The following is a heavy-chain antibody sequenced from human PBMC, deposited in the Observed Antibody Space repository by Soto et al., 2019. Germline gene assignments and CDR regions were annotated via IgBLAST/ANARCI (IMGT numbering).Heavy chain of an antibody. D-gene: IGHD6-13*01. J-gene: IGHJ4*02. V-gene: IGHV3-30-3*02. CDR1: GFTFSSYA. CDR2: ISYDGSNK. CDR3: AKNKLFYSSSWYYFDY. Sequence: GGSLRLSCAASGFTFSSYAMHWVRQAPGKGLEWVAVISYDGSNKYYADSVKGRFTISRDNSKNTLYLQMNSLRAEDTAVYYCAKNKLFYSSSWYYFDYWGQGTLVTVSS.